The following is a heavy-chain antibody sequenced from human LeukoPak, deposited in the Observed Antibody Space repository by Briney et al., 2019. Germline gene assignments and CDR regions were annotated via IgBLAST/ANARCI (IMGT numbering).Heavy chain of an antibody. J-gene: IGHJ6*03. D-gene: IGHD3-10*01. CDR3: ARGNTYYYGSGGRTKPMDV. CDR1: GYSISSGYY. V-gene: IGHV4-38-2*02. CDR2: IYHSGST. Sequence: SETLSLTCTVSGYSISSGYYWGWIRQPPGKGLEWIGSIYHSGSTHYNPSLKSRVTISVDTSKNQFSLKLSSVTAADTAVYYCARGNTYYYGSGGRTKPMDVWGKGTTVTVSS.